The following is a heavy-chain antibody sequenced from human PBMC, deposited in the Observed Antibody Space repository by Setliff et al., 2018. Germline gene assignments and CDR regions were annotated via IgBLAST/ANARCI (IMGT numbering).Heavy chain of an antibody. J-gene: IGHJ4*02. Sequence: LTCAVYGGSFSNYYMTWIRQAPGKGLEWISYIHDSGSRAYADSVKGRFTISRDNAKNSMYLEMNSLRAEDTAFYYCARAVVGYGDLYYFDCWGQGTLVTVSS. V-gene: IGHV3-11*01. CDR1: GGSFSNYY. D-gene: IGHD4-17*01. CDR2: IHDSGSR. CDR3: ARAVVGYGDLYYFDC.